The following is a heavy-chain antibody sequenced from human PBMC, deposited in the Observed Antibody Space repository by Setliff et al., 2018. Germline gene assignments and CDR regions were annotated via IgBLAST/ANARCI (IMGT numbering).Heavy chain of an antibody. V-gene: IGHV3-7*03. J-gene: IGHJ4*02. CDR3: ARIFLYGTSWYFDN. D-gene: IGHD3-3*01. Sequence: GGSLRLSCEAFGSTFNNYWMSWVRQAPGKGLEWVANIMQDGGAQYYLDSVKGRFTVSRDNSNNTLYLHMSSLRAEDTAVYFCARIFLYGTSWYFDNWGQGTLVTVSS. CDR1: GSTFNNYW. CDR2: IMQDGGAQ.